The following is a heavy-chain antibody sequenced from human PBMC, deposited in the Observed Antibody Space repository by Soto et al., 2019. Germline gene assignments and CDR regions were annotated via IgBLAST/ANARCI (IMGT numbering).Heavy chain of an antibody. V-gene: IGHV3-53*01. Sequence: PGGSLRLSCAASGFTASSNYRNWARQAQGRGLEWVSIIYSGGRAYYADSVKGRFTISRDNSKNTLYLQMNRLRAEDTVVYYCARGMDIVIRGGSNGMDVWGQGTTVTAP. CDR2: IYSGGRA. CDR3: ARGMDIVIRGGSNGMDV. J-gene: IGHJ6*02. CDR1: GFTASSNY. D-gene: IGHD5-12*01.